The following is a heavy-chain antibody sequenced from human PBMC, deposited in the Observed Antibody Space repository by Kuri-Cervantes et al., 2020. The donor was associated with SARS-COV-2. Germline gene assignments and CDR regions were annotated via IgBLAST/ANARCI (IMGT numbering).Heavy chain of an antibody. D-gene: IGHD3-3*01. CDR2: IYYSGST. CDR1: RGSISSSSYY. Sequence: SETLSLTCAVPRGSISSSSYYWGWIRQPPGKGLEWIGSIYYSGSTYYNPSLKSRVTISVDTSNNQFSLKLSSVTAADTAVYYCARRGDFWSGTRLFNWFDPWGHGNPVTVSS. CDR3: ARRGDFWSGTRLFNWFDP. V-gene: IGHV4-39*01. J-gene: IGHJ5*02.